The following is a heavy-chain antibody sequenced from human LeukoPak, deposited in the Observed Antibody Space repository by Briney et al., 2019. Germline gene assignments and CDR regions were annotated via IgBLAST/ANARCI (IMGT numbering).Heavy chain of an antibody. CDR2: ITGSSTYI. D-gene: IGHD6-19*01. J-gene: IGHJ4*02. Sequence: PGGSLRLSCAVSGFTFSSYTMNWVRQAPGKGLEWVSSITGSSTYIYYADSVKGRFTISRDNAKNSLYLQMNNLGAEDTAVYYCARVQGEQWLVYYFDYWGQGTLVTVSS. CDR3: ARVQGEQWLVYYFDY. CDR1: GFTFSSYT. V-gene: IGHV3-21*01.